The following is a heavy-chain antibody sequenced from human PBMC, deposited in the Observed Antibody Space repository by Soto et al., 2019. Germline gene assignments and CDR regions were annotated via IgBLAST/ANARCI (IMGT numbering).Heavy chain of an antibody. CDR3: ARGEEVRYFDWLSQDLDY. J-gene: IGHJ4*02. Sequence: GASVKVSCKASGYTFTGYYMHWVRQAPGQGLEWMGWINPNSGGTNYAQKFQGRVTMTRDTSISTAYMELSRLRSDDTAVYYCARGEEVRYFDWLSQDLDYWGQGTLVT. D-gene: IGHD3-9*01. CDR1: GYTFTGYY. V-gene: IGHV1-2*02. CDR2: INPNSGGT.